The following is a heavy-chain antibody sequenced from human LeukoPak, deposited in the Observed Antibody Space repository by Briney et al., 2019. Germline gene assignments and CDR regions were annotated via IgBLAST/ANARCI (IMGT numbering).Heavy chain of an antibody. J-gene: IGHJ3*02. D-gene: IGHD3-10*01. CDR1: GFTFDAYG. CDR2: INWIGGST. CDR3: ARGQNYYGSGSQTFHI. Sequence: GGSLRPSCAASGFTFDAYGMSWVGQAPGKGLEWVCCINWIGGSTGYADSAKGRFTISRDNPTNSLYLQVGSLRAEDTAWYYCARGQNYYGSGSQTFHIWGQGTMVTVSS. V-gene: IGHV3-20*04.